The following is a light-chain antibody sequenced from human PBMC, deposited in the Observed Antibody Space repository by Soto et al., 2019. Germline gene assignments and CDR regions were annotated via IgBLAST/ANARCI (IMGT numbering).Light chain of an antibody. J-gene: IGKJ2*01. Sequence: EIVLTQSPATLSLSPGERATLSCRASQSVGSYLAGYQHKPGQAPRLLINGASNRATDITGRFSGRGSGTDFTLSISSVVSGDSAVYYCQQRDKWPLAFGQGTKLEIK. CDR3: QQRDKWPLA. CDR2: GAS. CDR1: QSVGSY. V-gene: IGKV3-11*01.